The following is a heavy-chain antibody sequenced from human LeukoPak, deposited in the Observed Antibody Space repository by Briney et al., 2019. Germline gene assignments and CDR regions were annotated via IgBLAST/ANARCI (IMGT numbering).Heavy chain of an antibody. J-gene: IGHJ5*02. CDR2: INQDESER. V-gene: IGHV3-7*01. CDR3: ARGPQKYMAAAAHNWFDP. CDR1: GFTFSGDW. Sequence: GGSLRLSCVTTGFTFSGDWMSWVRQAPGKGLEWVANINQDESERFVVDSMRGRVTISRDNTRNSLHLQMDSLRVDDTAVYSCARGPQKYMAAAAHNWFDPWGLGTLVTVSS. D-gene: IGHD6-13*01.